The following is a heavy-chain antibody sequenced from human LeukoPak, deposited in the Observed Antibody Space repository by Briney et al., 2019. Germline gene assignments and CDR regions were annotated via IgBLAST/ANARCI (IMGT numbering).Heavy chain of an antibody. Sequence: SGGSLRLSCAVSGFTFSSYGVHWVRQAPGKGLEWVAVIWNDGSEKYHADSVKGRFTISRDNSKNTLYLQMNSLRAEDTAVYYCARGFCSSIGCATGWKFDYWGQGTLVTVSS. CDR3: ARGFCSSIGCATGWKFDY. D-gene: IGHD2-2*01. CDR1: GFTFSSYG. V-gene: IGHV3-33*01. CDR2: IWNDGSEK. J-gene: IGHJ4*02.